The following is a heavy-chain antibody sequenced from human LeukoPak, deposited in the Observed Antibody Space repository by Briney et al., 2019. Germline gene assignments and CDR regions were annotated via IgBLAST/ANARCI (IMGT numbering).Heavy chain of an antibody. V-gene: IGHV4-39*07. CDR2: IYYSGST. CDR3: ARGGGSYYEDY. CDR1: GGSISSSSYY. J-gene: IGHJ4*02. Sequence: SETLSLTCTVSGGSISSSSYYWGWIRQPPGKGLEWIGSIYYSGSTYYNPSLKSRVTISVDTSENQFSLKLSSVTAADTAVYYCARGGGSYYEDYWGQGTLVTVSS. D-gene: IGHD1-26*01.